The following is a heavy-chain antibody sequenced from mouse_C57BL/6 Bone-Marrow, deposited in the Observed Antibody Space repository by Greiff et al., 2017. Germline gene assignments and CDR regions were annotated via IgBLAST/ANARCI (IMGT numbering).Heavy chain of an antibody. J-gene: IGHJ2*01. CDR1: GFTFSDYY. V-gene: IGHV5-12*01. Sequence: EVQLVESGGGLVQPGGSLKLSCAASGFTFSDYYMYWVRQTPEKRLEWVAYISNGGGSTYYPDTVKGRFTISRDNAKNTLYLQMSRLKSEDTAMYYCARRANWDYFDYWGQGTTLTVSS. D-gene: IGHD4-1*01. CDR2: ISNGGGST. CDR3: ARRANWDYFDY.